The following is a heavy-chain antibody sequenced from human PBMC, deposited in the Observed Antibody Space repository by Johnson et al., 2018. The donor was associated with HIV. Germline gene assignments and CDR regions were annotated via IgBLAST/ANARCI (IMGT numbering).Heavy chain of an antibody. D-gene: IGHD3-16*01. CDR1: GFTFSSYA. J-gene: IGHJ3*02. V-gene: IGHV3-30-3*01. Sequence: QVQLVESGGGVVQPGRSLRLSCAASGFTFSSYAMHWVRQAPGKGLEWVAVLSYDGSNKYYADSGKGRFTISRDNSKNTLYLQMNSLRAEDTAVYYCARGGKRVMAAFDIWGQGTMVTVSS. CDR2: LSYDGSNK. CDR3: ARGGKRVMAAFDI.